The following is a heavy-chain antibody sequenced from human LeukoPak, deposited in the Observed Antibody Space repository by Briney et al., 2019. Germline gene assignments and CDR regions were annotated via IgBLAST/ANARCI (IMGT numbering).Heavy chain of an antibody. CDR2: ISDIGSI. Sequence: SETLSLTCTVSGGSISSYYWSWIRQPPGKGLEWIAYISDIGSINYNPSLKSRVTISLGTSKNQFSLKLSSVTAADTAVYYCARVLGSGYSDYWGQGTLVTVSS. CDR1: GGSISSYY. J-gene: IGHJ4*02. D-gene: IGHD2-15*01. V-gene: IGHV4-59*08. CDR3: ARVLGSGYSDY.